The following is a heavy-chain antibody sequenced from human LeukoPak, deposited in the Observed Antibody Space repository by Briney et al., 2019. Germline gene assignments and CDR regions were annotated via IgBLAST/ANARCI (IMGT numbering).Heavy chain of an antibody. CDR2: IYYSGST. CDR1: GGPISSYY. D-gene: IGHD5-18*01. J-gene: IGHJ4*02. V-gene: IGHV4-59*01. Sequence: SGTLSLTCTVSGGPISSYYWSWIRQPPGKGLEWIGYIYYSGSTNYNPSLKSRVTISVDTSKNQFSLKLSSVTAADTAVYYCARGEPDSYGGPVEDYWGQGTLVTVSS. CDR3: ARGEPDSYGGPVEDY.